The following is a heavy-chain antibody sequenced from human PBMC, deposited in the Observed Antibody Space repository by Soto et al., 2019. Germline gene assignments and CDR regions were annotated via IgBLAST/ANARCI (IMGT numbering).Heavy chain of an antibody. Sequence: SATLSLTCTVSGGSISNYYWTWIRQPAGKGLEWIGRIYSSGNPNYNSSLKSRLTMSQDTSGTQVVLTMTNMDPQDTGTYFCARMNADSDSHYYAMDVWGPGTPVTVSS. CDR3: ARMNADSDSHYYAMDV. V-gene: IGHV4-4*07. CDR1: GGSISNYY. CDR2: IYSSGNP. J-gene: IGHJ6*02. D-gene: IGHD4-17*01.